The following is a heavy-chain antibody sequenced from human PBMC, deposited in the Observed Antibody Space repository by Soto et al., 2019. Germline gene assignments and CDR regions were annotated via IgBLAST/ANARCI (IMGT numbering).Heavy chain of an antibody. CDR2: IYPGDSDT. CDR3: ARRPRYCSSTSCYAFAFDI. CDR1: GYSFTSYW. V-gene: IGHV5-51*01. J-gene: IGHJ3*02. D-gene: IGHD2-2*01. Sequence: GESLKISCKGSGYSFTSYWIGWVRQMPGKGLEWMGIIYPGDSDTRYSPSFQGQVTISADKSISTAYLQWSSLKASDTAMYYCARRPRYCSSTSCYAFAFDIWGQGTMVTVSS.